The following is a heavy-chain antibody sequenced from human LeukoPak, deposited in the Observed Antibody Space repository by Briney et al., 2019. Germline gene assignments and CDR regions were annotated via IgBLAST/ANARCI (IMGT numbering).Heavy chain of an antibody. J-gene: IGHJ4*02. CDR3: AKRKIYGDFPLDY. D-gene: IGHD4-17*01. CDR1: GFTFGSYG. Sequence: GRSLRLSCAASGFTFGSYGMHWVRQAPGKGLEWVAVISYDGSNKYYADSVKGRFTISRDNSKNTLYLQMNSLRAEDTAVYYCAKRKIYGDFPLDYWGQGTLVTVSS. V-gene: IGHV3-30*18. CDR2: ISYDGSNK.